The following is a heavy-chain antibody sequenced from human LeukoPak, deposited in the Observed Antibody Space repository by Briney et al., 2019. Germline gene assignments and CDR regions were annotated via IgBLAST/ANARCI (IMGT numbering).Heavy chain of an antibody. CDR1: GFSFSSYS. J-gene: IGHJ6*02. CDR3: AIPPLSGTGSSRPLAGMDV. CDR2: ISHTGSTM. D-gene: IGHD3-10*01. Sequence: GGSLRLSCAASGFSFSSYSMNWVRQAPGKGLEWVSYISHTGSTMSYADSVKGRFTISRDDARNSLYLQMNSLRAEDTAVYYCAIPPLSGTGSSRPLAGMDVWGQGTTVTVSS. V-gene: IGHV3-48*04.